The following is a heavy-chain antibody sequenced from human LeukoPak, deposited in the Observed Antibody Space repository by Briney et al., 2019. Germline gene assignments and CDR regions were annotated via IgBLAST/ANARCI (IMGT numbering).Heavy chain of an antibody. V-gene: IGHV4-34*01. CDR1: VGSFSGLY. J-gene: IGHJ5*02. CDR3: ARCYDYVWGSYRRFYP. D-gene: IGHD3-16*02. Sequence: PSETLSLTCAVYVGSFSGLYWSCVRQPPGKGVGWIGEINHSVSATYTTSPQSRVTISVETSKNQISLKLCSLTPAHTAVYYCARCYDYVWGSYRRFYPWGQGTLVTVSS. CDR2: INHSVSA.